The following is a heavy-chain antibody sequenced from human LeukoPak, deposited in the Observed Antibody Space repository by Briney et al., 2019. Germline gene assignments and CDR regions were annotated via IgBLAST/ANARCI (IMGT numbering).Heavy chain of an antibody. CDR3: ARDPVYDILTGYHRYYYYMDV. V-gene: IGHV4-61*02. Sequence: SETLSLTCTVSGGSISSGSYYWSWIRQPAGKGLEWIGRIYTSGSTNYNPSLKSRVTISVDTSKNQFSLKLSSVTAADTAVYYCARDPVYDILTGYHRYYYYMDVWGQGTLVTVSS. CDR2: IYTSGST. D-gene: IGHD3-9*01. CDR1: GGSISSGSYY. J-gene: IGHJ6*03.